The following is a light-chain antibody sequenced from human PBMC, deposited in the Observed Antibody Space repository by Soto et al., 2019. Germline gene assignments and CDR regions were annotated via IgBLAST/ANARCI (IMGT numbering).Light chain of an antibody. J-gene: IGKJ1*01. Sequence: EIVMTQSPGTLSVSPGERATLSCRASQSVSNNLAWYQKKPGQAPRLLIYVASTRATGIPARFSGSGSGTEFTLTISSLQSEDFAVYYCQQYNNWWTFGQGTKVEIK. CDR1: QSVSNN. V-gene: IGKV3-15*01. CDR2: VAS. CDR3: QQYNNWWT.